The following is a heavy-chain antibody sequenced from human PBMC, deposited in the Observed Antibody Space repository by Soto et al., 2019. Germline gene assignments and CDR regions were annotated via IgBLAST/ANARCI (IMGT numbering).Heavy chain of an antibody. D-gene: IGHD5-18*01. CDR3: ATDFRGYRYGPYYGMDV. CDR1: GFPLVKYG. Sequence: GGSLRLSCAVSGFPLVKYGMNWVRQAPGKGLEWVSSISFSGDYIYYADSVKGRFTISRDNAKNSLYLQMNSLRAEDTAVYYCATDFRGYRYGPYYGMDVWGQGTRVTVSS. V-gene: IGHV3-21*01. CDR2: ISFSGDYI. J-gene: IGHJ6*02.